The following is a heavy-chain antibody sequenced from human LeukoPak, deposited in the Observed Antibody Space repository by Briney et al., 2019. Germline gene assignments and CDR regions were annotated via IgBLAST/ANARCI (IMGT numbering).Heavy chain of an antibody. CDR3: ARDQSGEWELLSGWWFDP. Sequence: ASVNVSCKASGYSFSTHWMHWVRQAPGQGLEWMGIINPSGGFTSYAQKLQGRVTVTRDMSTSTVYMELSNLRSEDTAVYYCARDQSGEWELLSGWWFDPWGQGTLVTVSS. J-gene: IGHJ5*02. D-gene: IGHD1-26*01. CDR2: INPSGGFT. CDR1: GYSFSTHW. V-gene: IGHV1-46*01.